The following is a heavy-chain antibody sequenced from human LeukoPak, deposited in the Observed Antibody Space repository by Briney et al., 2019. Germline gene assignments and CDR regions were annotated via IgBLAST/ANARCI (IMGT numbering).Heavy chain of an antibody. D-gene: IGHD5-12*01. J-gene: IGHJ4*02. V-gene: IGHV4-39*01. CDR2: IYYSGST. CDR3: ARWVATPRGYFDY. CDR1: GGSISSSSYY. Sequence: PSETMSLTCTVSGGSISSSSYYWGWIRQPPGKGLEWIGSIYYSGSTYYNPSLKSRVTISVDTSKNQFSLRLNSMTATDTAVYYCARWVATPRGYFDYWGQGTLVTVSS.